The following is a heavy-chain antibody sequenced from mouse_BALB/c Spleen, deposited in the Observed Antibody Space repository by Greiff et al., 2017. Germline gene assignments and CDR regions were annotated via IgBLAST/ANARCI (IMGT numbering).Heavy chain of an antibody. D-gene: IGHD2-4*01. Sequence: EVKVVESGGGLVKPGGSLKLSCAASGFTFSSYAMSWVRQSPEKRLEWVAEISSGGSYTYYPDTVTGRFTISRDNAKNTLYLEMSSLRSEDTAMYYCARYDYDGYYYAMDYWGQGTSVTVSS. CDR1: GFTFSSYA. CDR2: ISSGGSYT. CDR3: ARYDYDGYYYAMDY. V-gene: IGHV5-9-4*01. J-gene: IGHJ4*01.